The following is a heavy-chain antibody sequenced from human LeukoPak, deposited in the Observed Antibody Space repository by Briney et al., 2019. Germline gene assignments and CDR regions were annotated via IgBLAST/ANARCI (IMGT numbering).Heavy chain of an antibody. D-gene: IGHD5-24*01. J-gene: IGHJ4*02. CDR1: RYTFTGYY. Sequence: ASVKVSCKASRYTFTGYYMHWVRQAPGQGLEWMGWINPNSGGTNYAQKFQGRVTMTRDTSISTAYMELSRLRSDDTAVYYCARSPLGMATIDYWGQGTLVTVSS. CDR2: INPNSGGT. V-gene: IGHV1-2*02. CDR3: ARSPLGMATIDY.